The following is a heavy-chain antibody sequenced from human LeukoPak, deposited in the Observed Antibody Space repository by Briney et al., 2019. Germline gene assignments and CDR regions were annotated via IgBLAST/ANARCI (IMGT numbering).Heavy chain of an antibody. CDR3: ARLCQVRTCAKIEY. Sequence: SETLSLTCTVSGDFLISGLYNWVWIRQPRGQGLTWIGSVYYSGSTLFSASFENRVAMPVDRSKNQFSLKLNSVTAADTATYYCARLCQVRTCAKIEYWGEAILVTVAS. CDR2: VYYSGST. D-gene: IGHD2-21*01. CDR1: GDFLISGLYN. J-gene: IGHJ4*02. V-gene: IGHV4-39*01.